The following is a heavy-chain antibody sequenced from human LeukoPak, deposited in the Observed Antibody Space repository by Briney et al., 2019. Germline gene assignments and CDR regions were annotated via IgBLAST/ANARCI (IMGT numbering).Heavy chain of an antibody. CDR2: INPNSGGI. D-gene: IGHD3-22*01. CDR3: ARELYYYDSSGYYRVHWFDP. CDR1: GYTFTGYY. V-gene: IGHV1-2*02. Sequence: GASVKVSCKASGYTFTGYYMHWVRQAPGQGLEWMGWINPNSGGINYAQKFQGRVTMTRDTSISTAYMELSRLRSDDTAVYYCARELYYYDSSGYYRVHWFDPWGQGTLVTVSS. J-gene: IGHJ5*02.